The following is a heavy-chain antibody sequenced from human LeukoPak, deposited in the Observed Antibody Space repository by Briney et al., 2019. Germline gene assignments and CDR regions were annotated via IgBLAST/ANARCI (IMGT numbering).Heavy chain of an antibody. CDR1: GFTFSNAW. CDR2: IKSKTDGGTT. Sequence: GGSLRLSCAASGFTFSNAWMSWVRQAPGKGLEWVGRIKSKTDGGTTDYAAPVKGRFIISRDNSKNVLYLQMNSLTTEDTAVYYCGTNSGYGLHVVHWGQGTLVSVSS. J-gene: IGHJ4*02. V-gene: IGHV3-15*05. CDR3: GTNSGYGLHVVH. D-gene: IGHD5-12*01.